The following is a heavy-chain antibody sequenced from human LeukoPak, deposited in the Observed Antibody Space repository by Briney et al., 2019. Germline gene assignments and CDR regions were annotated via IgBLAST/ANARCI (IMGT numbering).Heavy chain of an antibody. CDR3: TRRCKDAYTLYCFDY. CDR2: MYYSGGT. V-gene: IGHV4-59*01. Sequence: PSETLSLTCTVSGGSINSYYWSWIRQPPGKGLEWNGHMYYSGGTNCNPSLKSRVTISVDTSKNQFSLKLSSVTAADTAVYYCTRRCKDAYTLYCFDYWGQGTLVTVSS. CDR1: GGSINSYY. J-gene: IGHJ4*02. D-gene: IGHD5-24*01.